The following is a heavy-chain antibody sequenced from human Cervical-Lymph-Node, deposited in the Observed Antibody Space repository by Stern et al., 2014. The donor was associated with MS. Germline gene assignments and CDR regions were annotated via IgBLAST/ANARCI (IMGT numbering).Heavy chain of an antibody. V-gene: IGHV1-46*02. D-gene: IGHD7-27*01. CDR1: GYNFNTHY. J-gene: IGHJ4*02. CDR3: ARDLIHYWGAGLSYFDY. CDR2: INPSGGTT. Sequence: VQLVQSGTEVKKPGASVKVSCKASGYNFNTHYIHWVRQAPGQGLEWMGMINPSGGTTHSPQKFQGRVTMTGDTSTSTVFMDLSSLRSEDTAVYFCARDLIHYWGAGLSYFDYWGQGTLVTVSS.